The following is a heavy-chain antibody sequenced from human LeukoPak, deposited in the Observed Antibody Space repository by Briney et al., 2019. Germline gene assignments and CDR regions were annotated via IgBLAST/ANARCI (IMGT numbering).Heavy chain of an antibody. J-gene: IGHJ4*02. CDR3: AKNHYDILAGHDY. CDR1: GCTFSSYA. V-gene: IGHV3-23*01. Sequence: PGGSLRLSCAASGCTFSSYAMSWVRKAPGKGLEWGTAISGSGGSTYYADSVKGRFTISRDNSKNTLYLQMNSLRAEDTAVYYCAKNHYDILAGHDYWGQGTLVTVSS. CDR2: ISGSGGST. D-gene: IGHD3-9*01.